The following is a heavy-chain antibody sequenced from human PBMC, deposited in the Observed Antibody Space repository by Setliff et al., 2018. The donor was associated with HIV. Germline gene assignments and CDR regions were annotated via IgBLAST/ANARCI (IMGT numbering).Heavy chain of an antibody. CDR2: INHSGTT. D-gene: IGHD6-13*01. V-gene: IGHV4-34*01. J-gene: IGHJ6*03. CDR3: ARGRDASTWYLSHFYSYYYLDV. Sequence: LSLTCAVYGGSFSDYFWTWIRQTPDKGLEWIGDINHSGTTNYNLSLKSRATLSLDTSKNQLSLKLTSVVAADTGLYFCARGRDASTWYLSHFYSYYYLDVWGNGTTVTVSS. CDR1: GGSFSDYF.